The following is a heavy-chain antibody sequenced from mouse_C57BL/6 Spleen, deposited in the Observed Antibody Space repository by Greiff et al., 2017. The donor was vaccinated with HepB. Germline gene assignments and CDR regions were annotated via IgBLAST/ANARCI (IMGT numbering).Heavy chain of an antibody. CDR2: ISSGGGST. CDR1: GFTFSDYY. V-gene: IGHV5-12*01. D-gene: IGHD1-2*01. J-gene: IGHJ4*01. CDR3: ARLRRGDYAMDC. Sequence: EVKLEESGGGLVQPGGSLKLSCAASGFTFSDYYMYWVRQTPEKRLEWVAYISSGGGSTYYPDTVKGRFTISRDNAKNTLYLQMSRLKSEDTAMYYCARLRRGDYAMDCWGQGTSVTVSS.